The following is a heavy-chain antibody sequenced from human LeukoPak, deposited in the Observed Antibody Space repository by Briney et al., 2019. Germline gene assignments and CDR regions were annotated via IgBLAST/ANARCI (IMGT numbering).Heavy chain of an antibody. Sequence: GGSLRLSCSASGFTFSSYAMHWVRQAPGKGLEYVSAISSNGGSTYYADSVKGRFTISRDNSKNTLYLQMSSLRDDDTVVYYCVKDCRGYSSSWYWDYWGQGTLVTVSS. CDR2: ISSNGGST. J-gene: IGHJ4*02. D-gene: IGHD6-13*01. V-gene: IGHV3-64D*09. CDR1: GFTFSSYA. CDR3: VKDCRGYSSSWYWDY.